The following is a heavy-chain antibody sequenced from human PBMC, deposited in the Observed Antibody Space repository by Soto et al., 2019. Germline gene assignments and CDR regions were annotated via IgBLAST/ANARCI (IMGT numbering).Heavy chain of an antibody. D-gene: IGHD6-6*01. CDR1: GFTFSSYA. CDR2: ISSNGGST. J-gene: IGHJ4*02. V-gene: IGHV3-64D*08. CDR3: VKDGAGFEQLVSGYFDY. Sequence: PGGSLRLSCAASGFTFSSYAMHWVRQAPGKGLEYVSAISSNGGSTYYADSVKGRFTISRDNSKNTLYLQMSSLRAEDTAVYYCVKDGAGFEQLVSGYFDYWGRGTLVTVSS.